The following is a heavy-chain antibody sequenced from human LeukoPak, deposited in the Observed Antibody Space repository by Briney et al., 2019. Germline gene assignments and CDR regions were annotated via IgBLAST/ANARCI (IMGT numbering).Heavy chain of an antibody. CDR3: ARVSTRDVVSGALRVGYAFDI. CDR1: GGSFSGYY. J-gene: IGHJ3*02. CDR2: IYYSGST. D-gene: IGHD2-2*01. V-gene: IGHV4-59*01. Sequence: SETLSLTCAVYGGSFSGYYWSWIRQPPGKGLEWIGYIYYSGSTNYNPSLKSRVTISVDTSKNQFSLKLSSVTAADTAVYYCARVSTRDVVSGALRVGYAFDIWGQGTMVTVSS.